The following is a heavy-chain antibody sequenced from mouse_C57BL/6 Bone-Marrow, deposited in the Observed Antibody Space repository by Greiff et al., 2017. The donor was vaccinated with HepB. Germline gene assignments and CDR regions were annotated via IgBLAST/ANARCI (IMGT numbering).Heavy chain of an antibody. J-gene: IGHJ3*01. Sequence: QVQLKESGAELVKPGASVKLSCKASGYTFTEYTIHWVKQRSGQGLEWIGWFYPGSGSIKYNEKFKDKATLTADKSSSTVYMELSRLTSEDSAVYFCARNEVLDSSGYGFAYWGQGTLVTVSA. V-gene: IGHV1-62-2*01. D-gene: IGHD3-2*02. CDR3: ARNEVLDSSGYGFAY. CDR1: GYTFTEYT. CDR2: FYPGSGSI.